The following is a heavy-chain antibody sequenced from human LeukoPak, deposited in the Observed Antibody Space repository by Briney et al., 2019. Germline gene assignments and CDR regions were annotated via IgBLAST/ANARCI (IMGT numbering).Heavy chain of an antibody. V-gene: IGHV3-43*02. CDR1: VFTFRHYA. Sequence: VWSLSLSCAACVFTFRHYAMSGVRQAPAKGLEWVSAISGDGGSTYYAGSVKGRFTISRDNSKNSLYLQMNSLRTEDTALYYCAKDIDKRQTFDPWGQGTLVTVSS. CDR3: AKDIDKRQTFDP. J-gene: IGHJ5*02. CDR2: ISGDGGST.